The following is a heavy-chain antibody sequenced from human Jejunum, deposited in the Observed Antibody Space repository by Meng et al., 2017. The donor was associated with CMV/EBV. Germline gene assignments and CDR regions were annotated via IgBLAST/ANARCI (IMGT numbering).Heavy chain of an antibody. D-gene: IGHD3-10*01. Sequence: FREYSMNWVRQSPGKGLEWVSSISSSNFKFYADSVEGRFTISRDNAKSSLYLQMNSLRVEDTGVYYCATKGVEKYYGQGWFDPWGQGTQVTVSS. CDR1: FREYS. CDR2: ISSSNFK. J-gene: IGHJ5*02. V-gene: IGHV3-21*06. CDR3: ATKGVEKYYGQGWFDP.